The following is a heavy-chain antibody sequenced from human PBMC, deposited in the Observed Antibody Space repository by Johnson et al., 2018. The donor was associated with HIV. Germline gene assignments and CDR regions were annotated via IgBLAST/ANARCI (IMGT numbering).Heavy chain of an antibody. CDR2: IYSGGST. CDR1: GFTVSSNY. D-gene: IGHD2-2*03. Sequence: VQLVESGGGLVQPGGSLRVSCAASGFTVSSNYMNWVRQAPGKGLEWVSVIYSGGSTFYADSVKGRFTISRDSSKNTLYLQMNSLRAEDTAVYYCAKDKSWIDHAFDIWGQGTMVTVSS. J-gene: IGHJ3*02. V-gene: IGHV3-66*01. CDR3: AKDKSWIDHAFDI.